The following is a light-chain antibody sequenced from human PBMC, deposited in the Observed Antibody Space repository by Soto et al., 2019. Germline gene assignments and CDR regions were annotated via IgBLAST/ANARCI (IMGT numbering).Light chain of an antibody. J-gene: IGKJ5*01. CDR2: GAS. CDR1: QSVSSN. Sequence: IVMSKSPATLSVSPGERATRSCRASQSVSSNLAWYQQKPGQAPRLLIYGASTRASGIPARFSGSGSGTEFTLTISSLQSEDFAIYYCQQYDYWQLTFGQGTRLEIK. V-gene: IGKV3-15*01. CDR3: QQYDYWQLT.